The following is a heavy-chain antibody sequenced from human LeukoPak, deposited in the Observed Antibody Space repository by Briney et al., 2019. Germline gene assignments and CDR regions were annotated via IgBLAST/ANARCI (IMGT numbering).Heavy chain of an antibody. D-gene: IGHD6-19*01. CDR3: VRENYSSGWYGIIDY. J-gene: IGHJ4*02. CDR1: GGSISNYY. Sequence: SETLSLTCTVSGGSISNYYWSWIRQPPGKGLEWIGYIYYSGNTNYNPSLKSRVTISVDASKNQFSLKLSSVTAADTAVYYCVRENYSSGWYGIIDYWGQGTLVTVSS. CDR2: IYYSGNT. V-gene: IGHV4-59*01.